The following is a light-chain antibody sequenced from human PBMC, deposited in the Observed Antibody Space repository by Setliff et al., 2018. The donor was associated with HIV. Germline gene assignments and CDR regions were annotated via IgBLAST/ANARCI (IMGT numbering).Light chain of an antibody. CDR2: RNI. V-gene: IGLV1-40*01. Sequence: QSVLTQPPSVSGAPGQRVTISCTGSSSNIGAGYDVHWYQHLPGTAPKLLIYRNIDRPSGVPDRLSGSASGTSASLAISGLQAEDEADYYCRSYDSSLSGYVFGTGTKGTVL. CDR1: SSNIGAGYD. J-gene: IGLJ1*01. CDR3: RSYDSSLSGYV.